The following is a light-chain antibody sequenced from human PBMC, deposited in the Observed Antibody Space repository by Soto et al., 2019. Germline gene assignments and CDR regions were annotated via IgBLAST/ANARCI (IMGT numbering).Light chain of an antibody. CDR1: TGAVTSGNY. CDR2: GTT. CDR3: LLYYGGVQLV. V-gene: IGLV7-43*01. Sequence: QTVVTQEPSLTVSPGGTVTLTCASSTGAVTSGNYPNWFQQKPGQPPRALIYGTTSNHSWTPARFSGSLLGGKAALTLSGVQPEDEADYHCLLYYGGVQLVFGGGTQLTVL. J-gene: IGLJ3*02.